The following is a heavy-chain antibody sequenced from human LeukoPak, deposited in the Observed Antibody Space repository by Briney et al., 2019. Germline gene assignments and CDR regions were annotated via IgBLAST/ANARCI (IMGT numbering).Heavy chain of an antibody. CDR2: IRSSDNSI. V-gene: IGHV3-48*03. Sequence: GESLRLSCTASGFSIRVYEMNWVRQAPGKGLEWISNIRSSDNSIYYADSVKGRFTISRDNAKNSLYLQMSSLRAEDTAIYYCARGINYWGQGTLVTVSS. D-gene: IGHD2/OR15-2a*01. CDR3: ARGINY. J-gene: IGHJ4*02. CDR1: GFSIRVYE.